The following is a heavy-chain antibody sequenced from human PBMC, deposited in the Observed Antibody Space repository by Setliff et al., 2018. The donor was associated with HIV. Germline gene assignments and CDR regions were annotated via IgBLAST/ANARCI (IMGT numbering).Heavy chain of an antibody. J-gene: IGHJ4*02. D-gene: IGHD3-9*01. CDR2: ISVYNGYT. V-gene: IGHV1-18*01. Sequence: GASVKVSCKASGYSFTFYGLNWVRQAPGQGLEWMGWISVYNGYTNYAQKLQDRVIMTTDTSTSTAYMELRSLRSDDTAVYYCARAYDTLTGYYDYWGQGTQVTVSS. CDR1: GYSFTFYG. CDR3: ARAYDTLTGYYDY.